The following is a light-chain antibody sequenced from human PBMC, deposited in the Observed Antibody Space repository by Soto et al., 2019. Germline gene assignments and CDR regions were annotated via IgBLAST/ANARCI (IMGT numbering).Light chain of an antibody. V-gene: IGKV3-20*01. CDR3: QQYGSSPLT. CDR1: QSVTSSY. J-gene: IGKJ4*01. Sequence: EIVLTQSPGTLSLSPGEGATLSCRASQSVTSSYLAWYQQKPGQAPRLLIYHASTRATGIPDRFSGSGSGTGFTLTISRLEPEDFAVYYCQQYGSSPLTFGGGTKVEIK. CDR2: HAS.